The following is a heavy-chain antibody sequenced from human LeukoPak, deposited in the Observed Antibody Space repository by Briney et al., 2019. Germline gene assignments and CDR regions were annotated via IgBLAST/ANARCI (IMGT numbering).Heavy chain of an antibody. CDR1: GYSISSGYY. J-gene: IGHJ4*02. D-gene: IGHD1-26*01. V-gene: IGHV4-38-2*01. CDR2: IYHSGST. Sequence: PSETLSLTCAVSGYSISSGYYWGWIRQPPGKGLEWIGSIYHSGSTYYNPSLKSRVTISLDTSKNQFSLKLSSVTAADTAVYYCARLPRSGSYYGRFDYWGQGTLVTVSS. CDR3: ARLPRSGSYYGRFDY.